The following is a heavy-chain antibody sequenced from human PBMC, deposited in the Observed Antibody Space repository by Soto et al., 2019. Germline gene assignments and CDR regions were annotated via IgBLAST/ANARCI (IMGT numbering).Heavy chain of an antibody. D-gene: IGHD6-13*01. Sequence: VQLVQSGAEVKKPGSSVKVSCKASGGTFSSYAISWVRQAPGQGLEWMGGIIPMFATGNYAQKFQCRATLTADESTTTAYMELSSLRSAATAVYYCARVLEAAPCPRWFDPWGQGTLVTVSS. V-gene: IGHV1-69*01. J-gene: IGHJ5*02. CDR3: ARVLEAAPCPRWFDP. CDR1: GGTFSSYA. CDR2: IIPMFATG.